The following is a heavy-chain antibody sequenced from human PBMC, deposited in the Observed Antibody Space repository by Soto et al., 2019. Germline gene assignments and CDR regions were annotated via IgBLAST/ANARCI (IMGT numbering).Heavy chain of an antibody. J-gene: IGHJ4*02. Sequence: SETLSLTCTVSGGSISSGDYYWSWIRQPPGKGLEWIGYIYYSGSTYYNPSLKSRVTISVDTSKNQFSLKLSSVTAADTAVYYCAREIAAAKVLDYWGQGTLVTVS. CDR1: GGSISSGDYY. V-gene: IGHV4-30-4*01. CDR3: AREIAAAKVLDY. CDR2: IYYSGST. D-gene: IGHD6-25*01.